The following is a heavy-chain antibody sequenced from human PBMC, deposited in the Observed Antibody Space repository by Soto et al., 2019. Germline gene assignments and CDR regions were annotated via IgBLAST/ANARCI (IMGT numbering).Heavy chain of an antibody. V-gene: IGHV3-53*01. D-gene: IGHD4-17*01. CDR1: GFTVTNKS. CDR3: ARVDYGYDGWYFDL. Sequence: EVQLVESGGNLIQPGGSLRLSCAASGFTVTNKSMTWVRQAPGKGLEWVSLIYSGGATSYADSVKGRFTISRDNSKDILYLQGNSLRAEDTAVYYCARVDYGYDGWYFDLWGRGTLVTVSS. CDR2: IYSGGAT. J-gene: IGHJ2*01.